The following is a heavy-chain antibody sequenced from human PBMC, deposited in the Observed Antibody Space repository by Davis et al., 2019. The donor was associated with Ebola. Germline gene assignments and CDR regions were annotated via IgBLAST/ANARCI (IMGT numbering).Heavy chain of an antibody. V-gene: IGHV4-59*01. CDR3: ARGGYISGIDAFDI. CDR1: GGSMSSYY. J-gene: IGHJ3*02. D-gene: IGHD5-18*01. CDR2: IYYSGST. Sequence: SETLSLTCTVSGGSMSSYYWSWIRQPPGKGLEWIGYIYYSGSTNYNPSLKSRVTISVDTSKIQFSLKLSSVTAADTAVYYCARGGYISGIDAFDIWGQGTMVTVS.